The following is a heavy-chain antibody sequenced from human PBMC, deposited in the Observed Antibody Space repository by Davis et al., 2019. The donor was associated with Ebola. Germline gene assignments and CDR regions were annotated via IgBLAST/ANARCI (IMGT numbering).Heavy chain of an antibody. D-gene: IGHD6-13*01. V-gene: IGHV1-8*01. CDR2: MNPNSGNT. J-gene: IGHJ6*04. CDR1: GYTFTSYD. CDR3: ARASSSWHGYYYYGMDV. Sequence: ASVKVSCKASGYTFTSYDINWVRQATGQGLEWMGWMNPNSGNTGYAQKFQGRVTMTRDTSISTAYMELSRLRSDDTAVYYCARASSSWHGYYYYGMDVWGKGTTVTVSS.